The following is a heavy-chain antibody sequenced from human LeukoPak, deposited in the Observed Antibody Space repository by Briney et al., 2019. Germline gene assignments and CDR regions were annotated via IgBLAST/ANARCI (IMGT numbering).Heavy chain of an antibody. CDR1: GFTFSSYS. CDR2: IYYSGST. Sequence: GSLRLSCAASGFTFSSYSMNWVRQAPGKGLEWIGSIYYSGSTYYNPSLKSRVTISVDTSKNQFSLKLSSVTAADTAVYYCARGKKYCSGGSCYFTNHDAFDIWGQGTMVTVSS. J-gene: IGHJ3*02. D-gene: IGHD2-15*01. CDR3: ARGKKYCSGGSCYFTNHDAFDI. V-gene: IGHV4-39*07.